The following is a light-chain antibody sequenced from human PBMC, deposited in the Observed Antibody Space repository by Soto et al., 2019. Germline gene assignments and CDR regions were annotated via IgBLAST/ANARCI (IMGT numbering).Light chain of an antibody. Sequence: EIVLTQSPGTLSLSPGERATLSCRASQSVSVSYLAWYQQKPGQAPRLLMYGASSRATGIPDRFSGSGSGTDFTLTINRLEPEDFAVYYCQQSVSSPWTFGQGTKVEIK. V-gene: IGKV3-20*01. CDR1: QSVSVSY. CDR2: GAS. CDR3: QQSVSSPWT. J-gene: IGKJ1*01.